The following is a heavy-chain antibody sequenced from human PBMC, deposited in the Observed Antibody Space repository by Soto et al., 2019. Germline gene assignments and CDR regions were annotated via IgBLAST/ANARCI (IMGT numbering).Heavy chain of an antibody. CDR2: IYYSGST. V-gene: IGHV4-39*01. D-gene: IGHD6-19*01. CDR3: ARQKRGSIAVAGTGSEFQH. J-gene: IGHJ1*01. Sequence: SETLSLTCTVSGGSISSSSYYWGWIRQPPGKGLEWIGSIYYSGSTYYNPSLKSRVTISVDTSKNQFSLKLSSVTAADTAVYYCARQKRGSIAVAGTGSEFQHWGQGTLVTV. CDR1: GGSISSSSYY.